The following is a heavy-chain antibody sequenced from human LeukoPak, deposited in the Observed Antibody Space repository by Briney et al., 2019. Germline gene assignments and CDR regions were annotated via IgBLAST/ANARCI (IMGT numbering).Heavy chain of an antibody. Sequence: SQTLSLTCTVSGGSISSGPYYWSWIRQPAGKGLEWIGRIYSSGRTNYNPSLKSRVTISVDTSKNQFSLNLSSVTAADTAVYYCARERDGSGTQRGLDYWGQGTLVIVSS. J-gene: IGHJ4*02. D-gene: IGHD3-10*01. CDR3: ARERDGSGTQRGLDY. CDR2: IYSSGRT. V-gene: IGHV4-61*02. CDR1: GGSISSGPYY.